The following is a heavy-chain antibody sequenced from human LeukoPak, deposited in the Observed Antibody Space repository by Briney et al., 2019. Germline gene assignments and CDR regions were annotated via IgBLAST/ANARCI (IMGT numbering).Heavy chain of an antibody. Sequence: ASVKVSCKASGYTFTGYYMHWVRQAPGQGLEWMGGIIPIFGTANYAQKFQGRVTITTDESTSTAYMELSSLRSEDTAVYYCARGLVPAVAGYYYFDYWGQGTLVTVSS. CDR3: ARGLVPAVAGYYYFDY. CDR1: GYTFTGYY. D-gene: IGHD6-19*01. J-gene: IGHJ4*02. V-gene: IGHV1-69*05. CDR2: IIPIFGTA.